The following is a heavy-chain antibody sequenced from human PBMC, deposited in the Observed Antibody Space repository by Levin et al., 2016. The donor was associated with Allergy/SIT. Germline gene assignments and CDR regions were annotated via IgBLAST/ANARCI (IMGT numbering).Heavy chain of an antibody. CDR2: FIPMLGTA. Sequence: SVKVSCKASGDTLMTFAISWVRQAPGQGLEWMGGFIPMLGTATYAQKFQGRVTITADEVTDTGYMELSSLKSEDAAVYFCARSGTTVTPSWYFDLWGRGTLVTVSS. V-gene: IGHV1-69*13. CDR1: GDTLMTFA. J-gene: IGHJ2*01. D-gene: IGHD4-17*01. CDR3: ARSGTTVTPSWYFDL.